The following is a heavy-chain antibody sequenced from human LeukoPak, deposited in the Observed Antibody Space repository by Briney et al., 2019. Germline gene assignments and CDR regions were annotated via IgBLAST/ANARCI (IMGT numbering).Heavy chain of an antibody. J-gene: IGHJ4*02. Sequence: GGSLRLSCAASGFTFSNYAMNWVRQAPGKGLEWVSTISGGAGSTYYADSVKGRFTISRDNSKDTLYLQMNSLRAEDTAVYYCAKYGDDYYFDSWGQGTLVTVSS. CDR3: AKYGDDYYFDS. CDR1: GFTFSNYA. CDR2: ISGGAGST. D-gene: IGHD5-12*01. V-gene: IGHV3-23*01.